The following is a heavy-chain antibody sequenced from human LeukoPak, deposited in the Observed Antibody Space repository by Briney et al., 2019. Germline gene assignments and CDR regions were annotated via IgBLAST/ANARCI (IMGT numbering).Heavy chain of an antibody. CDR2: ISYDGSNK. V-gene: IGHV3-30*18. D-gene: IGHD1-26*01. CDR1: GFTFSSYG. J-gene: IGHJ4*02. CDR3: AKWELQTGFDY. Sequence: PGGSLRLSCAASGFTFSSYGMHWVRQAPGKGLEWVAVISYDGSNKYYADSVKGRFTISRDNSKNTLYLQMNSLRAEDTAVYYCAKWELQTGFDYWGQGTLVTVSS.